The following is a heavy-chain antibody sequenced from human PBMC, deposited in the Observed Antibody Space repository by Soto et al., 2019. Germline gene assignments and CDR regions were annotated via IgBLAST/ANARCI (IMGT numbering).Heavy chain of an antibody. J-gene: IGHJ6*02. V-gene: IGHV4-34*01. D-gene: IGHD3-3*01. CDR2: INHSGSP. CDR3: ARARFSQWSQDYYGLDV. Sequence: PSETLSLTCGLSGSLPVGSLSTYFWTWIRQPPGKGLEWIGEINHSGSPNYSPSLRGRVTISLETSKKQFSLNLSPVTAADTAVYFCARARFSQWSQDYYGLDVWGQGTTVTVSS. CDR1: GSLPVGSLSTYF.